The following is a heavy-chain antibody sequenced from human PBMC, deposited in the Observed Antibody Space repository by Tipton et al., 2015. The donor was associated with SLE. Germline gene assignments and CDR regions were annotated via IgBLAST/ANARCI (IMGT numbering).Heavy chain of an antibody. CDR1: GGSMSSGSYY. CDR2: IYTSGST. CDR3: ASLGRGTFDY. J-gene: IGHJ4*02. Sequence: TLSLTCTVSGGSMSSGSYYWSWIRQPAGKGLEWIGYIYTSGSTNFNPPLKSRVTISVDTSKNQFSLKLSSVTAADTAVYYCASLGRGTFDYWGQGTLVTVSS. D-gene: IGHD3-10*01. V-gene: IGHV4-61*09.